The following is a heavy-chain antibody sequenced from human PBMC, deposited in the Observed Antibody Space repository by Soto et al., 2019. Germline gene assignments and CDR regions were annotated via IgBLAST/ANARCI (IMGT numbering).Heavy chain of an antibody. CDR3: ARGEGVGDEYYFDY. J-gene: IGHJ4*02. Sequence: QVQLVQSGAELKKPAASVKVSCKASGYTFTSSYIHWVRQAPGQGLEWMGIINPSSGTTSYAQKFHGRVTMTRDTCTSTHYMELSSLRSDDTAVYYCARGEGVGDEYYFDYWGQGTLVTVSS. CDR1: GYTFTSSY. V-gene: IGHV1-46*01. CDR2: INPSSGTT. D-gene: IGHD1-26*01.